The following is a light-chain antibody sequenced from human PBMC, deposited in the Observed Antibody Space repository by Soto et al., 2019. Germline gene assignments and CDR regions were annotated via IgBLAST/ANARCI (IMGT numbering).Light chain of an antibody. V-gene: IGKV3-20*01. CDR3: QDYDSSPGFT. J-gene: IGKJ3*01. CDR1: QNVTSTY. CDR2: AAF. Sequence: VLPQSPGTLSLSPGERASLSCTASQNVTSTYLAWYQQRPGQPPRLLIYAAFSRATGVPARFSARGSGTEFTLTINSLEPEDFAVYYCQDYDSSPGFTCGRGPKVDIK.